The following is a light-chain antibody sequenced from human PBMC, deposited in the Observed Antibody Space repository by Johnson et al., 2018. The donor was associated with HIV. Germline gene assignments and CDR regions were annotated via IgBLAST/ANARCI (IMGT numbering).Light chain of an antibody. CDR2: END. J-gene: IGLJ1*01. V-gene: IGLV1-51*02. CDR3: GTWDNSLSIGYV. CDR1: GSNIGSHY. Sequence: QSVLTQPPSVSAAPGQRVTISCSGRGSNIGSHYVSWYQQLPGTAPKLLIFENDKRPSGIPDRFSGSKSGTSATLGITWLQAGDEADYYCGTWDNSLSIGYVFGTGTKVTVL.